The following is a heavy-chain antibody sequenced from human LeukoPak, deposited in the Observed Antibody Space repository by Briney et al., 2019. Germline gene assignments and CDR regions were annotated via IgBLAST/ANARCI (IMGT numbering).Heavy chain of an antibody. CDR2: INPNSGGT. D-gene: IGHD6-19*01. V-gene: IGHV1-2*02. Sequence: ASVKVSCKASGYTFTGYYMHWVRQAPAQGLEWMGWINPNSGGTNYARKFQGRVTMTRDTSISIAYMELSRLRSDDLAVYYCVRGSTRDSSGWYGPGKWFDPWGQGTLVTVSS. J-gene: IGHJ5*02. CDR1: GYTFTGYY. CDR3: VRGSTRDSSGWYGPGKWFDP.